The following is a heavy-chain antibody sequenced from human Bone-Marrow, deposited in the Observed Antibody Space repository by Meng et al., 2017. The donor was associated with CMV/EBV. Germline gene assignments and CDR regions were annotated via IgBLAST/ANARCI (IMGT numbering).Heavy chain of an antibody. J-gene: IGHJ4*02. D-gene: IGHD2-2*01. CDR3: ARDPSGSSTSCYDY. Sequence: SGFTFSSYGMPWVRQAPGKGLDWVAVIWYDGSNKYYADSVKGRFTISRDNSKNTLYLQMNSLRAEDTAVYYCARDPSGSSTSCYDYWGQGTLVTVSS. CDR1: GFTFSSYG. V-gene: IGHV3-33*01. CDR2: IWYDGSNK.